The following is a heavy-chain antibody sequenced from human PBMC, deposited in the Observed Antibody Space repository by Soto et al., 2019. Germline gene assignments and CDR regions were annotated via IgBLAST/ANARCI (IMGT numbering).Heavy chain of an antibody. CDR2: IYYSGST. J-gene: IGHJ3*02. CDR3: ARHGLSDAFDI. V-gene: IGHV4-59*08. CDR1: GGSISSYY. Sequence: QVQLQESGPGLVKPSETLSLTCTVSGGSISSYYWSWIRQPPGKGLEWIGYIYYSGSTNYNPSLKSRVAISVDTSKNQFSLKLNSVTAADTAVYYCARHGLSDAFDIWGQGTMVTVSS.